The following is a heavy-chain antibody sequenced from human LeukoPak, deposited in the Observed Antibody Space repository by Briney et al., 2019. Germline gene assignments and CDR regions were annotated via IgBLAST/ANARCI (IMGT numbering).Heavy chain of an antibody. CDR1: GFTFSSYW. D-gene: IGHD6-13*01. CDR3: AGTDRGWQQGGQLAFDY. V-gene: IGHV3-7*01. CDR2: IKQDGSEK. Sequence: PGGSLRLSCAASGFTFSSYWMGWVRQAPGKGLEWVANIKQDGSEKYYVDSVKGRFTISRDNPKNSLYLQMNSLRAEDTAVYYCAGTDRGWQQGGQLAFDYWGQGTLVTVSS. J-gene: IGHJ4*02.